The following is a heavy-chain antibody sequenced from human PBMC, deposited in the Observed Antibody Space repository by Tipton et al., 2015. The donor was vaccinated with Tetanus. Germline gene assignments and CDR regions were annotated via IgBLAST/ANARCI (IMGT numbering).Heavy chain of an antibody. CDR3: ARGRLTYYYGSGSRGWFDP. CDR2: INYSGTS. D-gene: IGHD3-10*01. Sequence: TLSLTCAVNGGAFSGYYWTWIRQSPGKGLEWIGEINYSGTSNHNPSLKSRVTTSVDTSKNHFFLQLSSVTAADTAVYYCARGRLTYYYGSGSRGWFDPWGQGTPVTVSS. V-gene: IGHV4-34*01. J-gene: IGHJ5*02. CDR1: GGAFSGYY.